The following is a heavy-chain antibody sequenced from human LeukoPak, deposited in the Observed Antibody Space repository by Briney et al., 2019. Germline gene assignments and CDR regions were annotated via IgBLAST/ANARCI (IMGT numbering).Heavy chain of an antibody. CDR2: IRYDGSNK. J-gene: IGHJ3*02. CDR3: AKDIAVAGATFSGSAAFDI. V-gene: IGHV3-30*02. Sequence: GGSLRLSCAASGFTFSSYGMHWVRQAPGKGLEWVAFIRYDGSNKYYADSVKGRFTISRDNSKNTLYLQMNSLRAEDMALYYCAKDIAVAGATFSGSAAFDIWGQGTMVTVSS. CDR1: GFTFSSYG. D-gene: IGHD1-26*01.